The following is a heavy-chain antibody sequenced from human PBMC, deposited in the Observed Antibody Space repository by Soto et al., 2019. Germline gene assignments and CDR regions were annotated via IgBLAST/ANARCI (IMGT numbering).Heavy chain of an antibody. CDR2: IKQDGSEK. D-gene: IGHD3-9*01. CDR1: GFTFSSYW. V-gene: IGHV3-7*01. CDR3: ASAGRITIFSTGYPLNAFDI. J-gene: IGHJ3*02. Sequence: EVQLVESGGGLVQPGGSLRLSCAASGFTFSSYWMSWVRQAPGKGLEWVANIKQDGSEKYYVDSVKGRFTISRDNAKNSLYLQMNSLRAEDTAVYYCASAGRITIFSTGYPLNAFDIWGQGTMVTLSS.